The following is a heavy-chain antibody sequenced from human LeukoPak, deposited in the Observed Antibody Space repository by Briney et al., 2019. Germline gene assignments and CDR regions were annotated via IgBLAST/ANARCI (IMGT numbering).Heavy chain of an antibody. CDR2: IYYSGNP. CDR3: ARDQWHYYYYMGV. CDR1: GGSLSSSRYY. J-gene: IGHJ6*03. Sequence: TSSETLSLTCTVSGGSLSSSRYYWGWIRQPPGKGLEWFGRIYYSGNPCYNPSLKSRRVTISVDTSKNQFSLRLSSVTAADTAVYYCARDQWHYYYYMGVWGKGSTVTVSS. V-gene: IGHV4-39*02. D-gene: IGHD6-19*01.